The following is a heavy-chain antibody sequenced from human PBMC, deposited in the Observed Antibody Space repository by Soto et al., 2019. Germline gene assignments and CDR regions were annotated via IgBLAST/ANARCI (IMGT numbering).Heavy chain of an antibody. D-gene: IGHD5-12*01. CDR1: GASISYGGFS. CDR2: ISHLEST. CDR3: ARGGGYDYFDY. Sequence: SETLSLTCTVSGASISYGGFSWSWIRQSPGKGLEWIGYISHLESTYFHPSFKSRLTMSIDRTRNQFSLKLSSVTAADMAVYYCARGGGYDYFDYWGQGVLVTVYS. V-gene: IGHV4-30-2*06. J-gene: IGHJ4*02.